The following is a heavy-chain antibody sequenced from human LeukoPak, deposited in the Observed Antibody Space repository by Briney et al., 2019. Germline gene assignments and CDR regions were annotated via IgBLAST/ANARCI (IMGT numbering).Heavy chain of an antibody. V-gene: IGHV4-34*01. D-gene: IGHD2-15*01. J-gene: IGHJ3*02. CDR2: INHSGST. CDR1: GGSISTYY. CDR3: ARQVGYCSGGSCRRSRAFDI. Sequence: SETLSLTCTVSGGSISTYYWSWIRQPPGKGLEWIGEINHSGSTNYNPSLKSRVTISVDTSKNQFSLKLSSVTAADTAVYYCARQVGYCSGGSCRRSRAFDIWGQGTMVTVSS.